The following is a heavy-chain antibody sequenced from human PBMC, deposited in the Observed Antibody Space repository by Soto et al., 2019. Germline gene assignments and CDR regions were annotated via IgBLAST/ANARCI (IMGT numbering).Heavy chain of an antibody. V-gene: IGHV3-23*01. CDR2: MGSSGGRT. Sequence: DVQLLESGGGLVQPGGSLRLSCAASGFTFSTYAMSWVRQAPGKGLEWVSGMGSSGGRTYYADSVQGRFTSSRDNSKSTLDLQMNSLGVEDTAGYYCAPGRQLVLDYCGQGSLVTVS. D-gene: IGHD6-6*01. CDR1: GFTFSTYA. CDR3: APGRQLVLDY. J-gene: IGHJ4*02.